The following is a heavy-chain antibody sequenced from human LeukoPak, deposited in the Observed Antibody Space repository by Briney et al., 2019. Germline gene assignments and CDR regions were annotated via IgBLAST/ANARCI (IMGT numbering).Heavy chain of an antibody. Sequence: GGSLRLSCAASGFTVRSNYMSWVRQAPGKGLEWVSIIYSGGSTYYTDSVKGRFTISRDNSKNTLYLQMNSLRAEDTAVYYCAKSAYSSGWYYFDYWGQGTLVTVSS. CDR1: GFTVRSNY. CDR2: IYSGGST. V-gene: IGHV3-66*01. J-gene: IGHJ4*02. CDR3: AKSAYSSGWYYFDY. D-gene: IGHD6-19*01.